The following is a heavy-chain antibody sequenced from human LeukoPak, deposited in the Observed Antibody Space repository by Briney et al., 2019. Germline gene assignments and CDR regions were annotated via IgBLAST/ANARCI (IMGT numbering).Heavy chain of an antibody. CDR2: IYYSAST. J-gene: IGHJ4*02. Sequence: SETLSLTCTVSGGSISGSSYYWGWIRQPPGKGLEWIGSIYYSASTYYNPSLKSRVTISVNTTNNQFSLKLSSVTAADTAVYYCARGAAWTTVVPSLYFDYWGQGALVTVSS. D-gene: IGHD4-23*01. CDR3: ARGAAWTTVVPSLYFDY. V-gene: IGHV4-39*07. CDR1: GGSISGSSYY.